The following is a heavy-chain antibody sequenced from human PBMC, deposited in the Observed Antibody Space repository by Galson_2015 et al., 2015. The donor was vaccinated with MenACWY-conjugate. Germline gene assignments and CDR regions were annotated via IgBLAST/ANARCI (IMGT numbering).Heavy chain of an antibody. V-gene: IGHV3-23*01. CDR2: ISGSGADT. D-gene: IGHD4-17*01. Sequence: SLRLSCAASGFSLNNYAMSWVRQPPEKGLEWVSTISGSGADTYYADSVTGRFTISRDKSSNTLYLQMNRLRAEDMAVYYCAKDRNYGDYGDFDYWGQGTLVAVSS. CDR1: GFSLNNYA. J-gene: IGHJ4*02. CDR3: AKDRNYGDYGDFDY.